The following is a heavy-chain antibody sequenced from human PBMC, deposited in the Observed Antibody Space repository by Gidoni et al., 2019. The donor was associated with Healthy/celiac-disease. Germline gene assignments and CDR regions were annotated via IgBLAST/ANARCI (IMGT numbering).Heavy chain of an antibody. CDR3: ARDQCSGGSCYFPYY. CDR1: GFTFRRYG. J-gene: IGHJ4*02. CDR2: IWYDGSNK. V-gene: IGHV3-33*01. Sequence: QVQLVASGGGVVQPGRSLRLSCAASGFTFRRYGMHWVRQAPGKGLEWVAVIWYDGSNKYYADSVKGRFTISRDNSKKTLYLQMNSLRAEDTAVYYCARDQCSGGSCYFPYYWGQGTLVTVSS. D-gene: IGHD2-15*01.